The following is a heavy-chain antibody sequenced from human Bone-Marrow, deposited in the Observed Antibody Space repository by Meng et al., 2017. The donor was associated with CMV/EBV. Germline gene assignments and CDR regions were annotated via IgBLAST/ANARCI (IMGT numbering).Heavy chain of an antibody. CDR2: IKEDGSKT. D-gene: IGHD7-27*01. CDR3: ARVENVTGEFFEY. Sequence: GESLKISCAGSGFIFTNYWMGWVRQAPGKGLEWVANIKEDGSKTNYVDSVKGRFTTSRDNAKNSLFLQMNSLRVEDTAVYYCARVENVTGEFFEYWGRGKLVTGSS. CDR1: GFIFTNYW. J-gene: IGHJ4*02. V-gene: IGHV3-7*01.